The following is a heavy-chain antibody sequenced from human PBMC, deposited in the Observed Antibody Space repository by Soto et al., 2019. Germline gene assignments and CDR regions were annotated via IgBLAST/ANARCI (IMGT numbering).Heavy chain of an antibody. Sequence: PSETLSLTCTVSGGSISSGGYYWVWIRQPPGKGLEWIGSIYYSGSTYYNPSLKSRVTISVDTSKNQFSLKLSSVTAADTAVYYCASISNYYYYYMDVWGKGTTVTVSS. V-gene: IGHV4-39*01. CDR3: ASISNYYYYYMDV. CDR1: GGSISSGGYY. CDR2: IYYSGST. J-gene: IGHJ6*03.